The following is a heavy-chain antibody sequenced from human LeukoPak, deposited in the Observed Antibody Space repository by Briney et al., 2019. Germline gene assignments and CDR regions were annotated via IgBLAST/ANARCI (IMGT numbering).Heavy chain of an antibody. J-gene: IGHJ4*02. CDR2: IYYSGST. CDR3: ARDLGGVSAGYDY. D-gene: IGHD3-9*01. CDR1: GGSISSSNYY. Sequence: SETLSLTCTVSGGSISSSNYYWGWIRQPPGKGLEWIGSIYYSGSTHYNPSLKSRVTISVDTSKNQFSLKLSSVTAADTAVYYCARDLGGVSAGYDYWGQGTLVTVSS. V-gene: IGHV4-39*07.